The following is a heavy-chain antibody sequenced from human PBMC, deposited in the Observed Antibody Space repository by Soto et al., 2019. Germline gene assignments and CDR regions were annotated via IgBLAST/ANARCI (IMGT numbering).Heavy chain of an antibody. V-gene: IGHV1-69*13. CDR3: AKDQGSSWYEIDY. CDR1: GGTLSSYA. J-gene: IGHJ4*02. CDR2: IIPIFGTA. Sequence: GGSVKVSCKASGGTLSSYAISWVRQAPGQGLEWMGGIIPIFGTANYAQKFQGRVTITADESTSTAYVELSSLRSEDTAVYYCAKDQGSSWYEIDYWGQGTLVTVSS. D-gene: IGHD6-13*01.